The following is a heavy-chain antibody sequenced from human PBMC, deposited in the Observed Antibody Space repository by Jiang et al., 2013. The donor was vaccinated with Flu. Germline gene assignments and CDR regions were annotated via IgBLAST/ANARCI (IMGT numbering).Heavy chain of an antibody. CDR1: GYTFTSYA. V-gene: IGHV1-3*01. D-gene: IGHD3-16*01. CDR2: INAGNGNT. Sequence: GAEVKKPGASVKVSCKASGYTFTSYAMHWVRQAPGQRLEWMGWINAGNGNTKYSQKFQGRVTITRDTSASTAYMELSSLRSEDTAVYYCARAKITLTSFPGDYWGQGTLVTVSS. J-gene: IGHJ4*02. CDR3: ARAKITLTSFPGDY.